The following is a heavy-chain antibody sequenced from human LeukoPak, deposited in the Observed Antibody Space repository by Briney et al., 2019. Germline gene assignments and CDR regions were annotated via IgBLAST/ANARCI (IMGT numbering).Heavy chain of an antibody. J-gene: IGHJ4*02. D-gene: IGHD4-17*01. Sequence: SGTLSVTRIVSLGSTSSYYWSWIRPPPGKGRERIGYLYYGGSTNYNPSLKSRVTMSIDTSNNEFSLKLKSVTAADTAVYYCATEGLGGGRCFDYWGQGTLVTVSS. V-gene: IGHV4-59*12. CDR3: ATEGLGGGRCFDY. CDR1: LGSTSSYY. CDR2: LYYGGST.